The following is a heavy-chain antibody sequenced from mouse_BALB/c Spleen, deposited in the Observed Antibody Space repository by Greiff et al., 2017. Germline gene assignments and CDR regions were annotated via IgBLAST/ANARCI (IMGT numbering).Heavy chain of an antibody. CDR1: GFTFSSYG. J-gene: IGHJ4*01. CDR3: ARGGNWRGSNTLDY. V-gene: IGHV5-6-3*01. D-gene: IGHD1-3*01. Sequence: EVQLEESGGGLVQPGGSLKLSCAASGFTFSSYGMSWVRQTPDKRLEWVATINSNGGSTFYPDSVKGRFTITRDNATNTPYLQMSSLKSEDTAMYYCARGGNWRGSNTLDYWGQGTTVTVSS. CDR2: INSNGGST.